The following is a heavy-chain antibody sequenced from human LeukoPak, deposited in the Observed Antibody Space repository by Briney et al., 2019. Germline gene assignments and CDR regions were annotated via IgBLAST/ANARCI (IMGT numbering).Heavy chain of an antibody. D-gene: IGHD6-19*01. CDR2: ITSDGSST. CDR3: VKDRGLVGSGWSNWFDP. CDR1: GLTFNSYW. V-gene: IGHV3-74*01. Sequence: GGSLRLSCAASGLTFNSYWMHWVRQAPGKGLVWVSLITSDGSSTTYADSVKGRFTISRDNAKNTLYLQMSSLTVEDTAVYYCVKDRGLVGSGWSNWFDPWGQGTLVTVSS. J-gene: IGHJ5*02.